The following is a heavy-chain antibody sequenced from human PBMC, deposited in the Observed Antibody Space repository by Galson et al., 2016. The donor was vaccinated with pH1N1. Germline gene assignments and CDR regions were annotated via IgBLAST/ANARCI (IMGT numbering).Heavy chain of an antibody. V-gene: IGHV1-46*01. CDR1: GYTFTSYY. J-gene: IGHJ4*02. CDR2: IDTRVGST. CDR3: ARDLARQHDY. Sequence: SVKVSCKASGYTFTSYYIHWVRQAPGQGLEWLGVIDTRVGSTSYAQKFQGRVTMTSDTSTNTVSMELSSLKSDDTAVYSCARDLARQHDYWGQGTLVTVSS.